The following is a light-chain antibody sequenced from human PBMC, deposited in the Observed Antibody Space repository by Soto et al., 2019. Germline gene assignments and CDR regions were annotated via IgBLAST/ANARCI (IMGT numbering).Light chain of an antibody. CDR2: EVN. J-gene: IGLJ1*01. CDR3: SSYASSSALYV. Sequence: QAVVTQPASVSGSPGQSITISCTGTSSDVGGYNYVSWYQHYPGKAPKLMIYEVNNRPSGVSNRVSGSKSGNTASLTISGPQAEDEADYYCSSYASSSALYVFGTGTKVTVL. CDR1: SSDVGGYNY. V-gene: IGLV2-14*01.